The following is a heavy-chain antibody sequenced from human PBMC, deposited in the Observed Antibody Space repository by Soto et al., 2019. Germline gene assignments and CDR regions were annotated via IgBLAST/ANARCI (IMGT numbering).Heavy chain of an antibody. V-gene: IGHV1-69*17. J-gene: IGHJ6*02. Sequence: QVQLVQSGAEVKKPGSSVKVSCKTSGGTFSSYTISWVRQAPGQGLEWMGGFIPIFRIANYAQRFQGRVTITADKSTSTVSMELSSLSSGDTAVYYCASDRRLGSPSPVVDYYYGMDVWGQGTTVTVSS. D-gene: IGHD6-6*01. CDR2: FIPIFRIA. CDR1: GGTFSSYT. CDR3: ASDRRLGSPSPVVDYYYGMDV.